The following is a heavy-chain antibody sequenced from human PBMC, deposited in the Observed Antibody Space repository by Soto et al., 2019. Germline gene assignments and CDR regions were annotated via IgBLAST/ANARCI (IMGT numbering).Heavy chain of an antibody. Sequence: GGSLTLSCASSGFTFSTYALSLVRQAPGKGLEWVSAISANGQGIYYADSVRGRFTISRDNSKNTIFLHMDSLRAEDTAVYYCAKDRNYPRDQFHYWGQGTLVTVSA. CDR1: GFTFSTYA. D-gene: IGHD1-7*01. CDR2: ISANGQGI. V-gene: IGHV3-23*01. CDR3: AKDRNYPRDQFHY. J-gene: IGHJ4*02.